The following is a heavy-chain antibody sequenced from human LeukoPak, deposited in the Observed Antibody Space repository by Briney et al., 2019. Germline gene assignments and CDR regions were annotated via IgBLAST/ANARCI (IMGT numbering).Heavy chain of an antibody. CDR2: ISDDGSYT. V-gene: IGHV3-74*01. J-gene: IGHJ4*02. CDR1: GFSFSSHW. CDR3: AKESPSEYYFDY. D-gene: IGHD3-10*01. Sequence: GGSLRLSCAASGFSFSSHWVHWVRQAPGKGLVWVSRISDDGSYTSNVDSVKGRFTISRDNVNNMLYLHMNSLRAEDTAVYYCAKESPSEYYFDYWGQGTLVTVSS.